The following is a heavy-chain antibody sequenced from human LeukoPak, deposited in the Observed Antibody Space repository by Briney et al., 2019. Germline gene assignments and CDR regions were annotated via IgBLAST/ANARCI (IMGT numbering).Heavy chain of an antibody. Sequence: GASVKVSCKASGYTFTSYAMNWVRQAPGQGLEWMGWINTNTGNPTYAQGFTGRFVFSLDTSVSTAYLQISSLKAEDTAVYYCARDRNRILAAAGTSYGYWGQGTLVTVSS. CDR2: INTNTGNP. CDR1: GYTFTSYA. V-gene: IGHV7-4-1*02. CDR3: ARDRNRILAAAGTSYGY. J-gene: IGHJ4*02. D-gene: IGHD6-13*01.